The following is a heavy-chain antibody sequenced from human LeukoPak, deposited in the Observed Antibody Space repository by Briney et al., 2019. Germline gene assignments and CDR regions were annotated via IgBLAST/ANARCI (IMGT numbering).Heavy chain of an antibody. Sequence: GGSLRLSCAASGFTVSSNYMGWVRQAPGKGLEWVSVIYSGGSTYYADSVKGRFTISRDNSKNTLYLQMNSLRAEDTAVYYCARAPTVTGSYYYYYMDVWGKGTTVTVSS. D-gene: IGHD4-11*01. V-gene: IGHV3-53*01. CDR1: GFTVSSNY. CDR2: IYSGGST. J-gene: IGHJ6*03. CDR3: ARAPTVTGSYYYYYMDV.